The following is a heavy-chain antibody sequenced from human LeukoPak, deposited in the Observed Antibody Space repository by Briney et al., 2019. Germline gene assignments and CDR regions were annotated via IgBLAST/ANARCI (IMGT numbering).Heavy chain of an antibody. J-gene: IGHJ6*02. CDR1: GGTFSSYA. D-gene: IGHD2-2*01. CDR3: ASGVVVPAATGYYYGMDV. V-gene: IGHV1-69*13. Sequence: SVKVSCKASGGTFSSYAISWVRQAPGRGLEWMGGIIPIFGTANYAQKFQGRVTITADESTSTAYMELRSLRSDDTAVYYCASGVVVPAATGYYYGMDVWGQGTTVTVSS. CDR2: IIPIFGTA.